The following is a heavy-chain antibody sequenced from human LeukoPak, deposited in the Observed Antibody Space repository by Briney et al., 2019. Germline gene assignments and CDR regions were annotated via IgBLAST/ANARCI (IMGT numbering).Heavy chain of an antibody. V-gene: IGHV4-34*01. Sequence: SETLSLTSAEYGGSFSGYYWSGSRHRPGERVGWIGEINHSGGTNSTPSPKRRVTISVDTSNNQYSLKLSYVTAADTAVYYCARVDCWSGYYENDYWGQGTLVTVSS. CDR2: INHSGGT. CDR3: ARVDCWSGYYENDY. CDR1: GGSFSGYY. J-gene: IGHJ4*02. D-gene: IGHD3-3*01.